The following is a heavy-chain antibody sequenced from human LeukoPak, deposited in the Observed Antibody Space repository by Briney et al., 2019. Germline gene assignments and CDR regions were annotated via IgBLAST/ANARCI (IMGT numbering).Heavy chain of an antibody. CDR3: ARVARRYCSSTSCYFGRDYYYYYMDV. D-gene: IGHD2-2*01. V-gene: IGHV1-2*02. CDR2: INPNSGGT. J-gene: IGHJ6*03. Sequence: ASVKVSCKASGYTFTGYYMHWVRQAPGQGLEWMGWINPNSGGTNYAQKFQGRVTMTRDTSISTAYMELSRLRSDDTAVYYCARVARRYCSSTSCYFGRDYYYYYMDVWSKGTTVTVSS. CDR1: GYTFTGYY.